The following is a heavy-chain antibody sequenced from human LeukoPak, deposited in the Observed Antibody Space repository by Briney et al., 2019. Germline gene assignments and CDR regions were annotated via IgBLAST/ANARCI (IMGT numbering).Heavy chain of an antibody. CDR2: MNPNSGNT. V-gene: IGHV1-8*01. CDR1: GYTFTSYD. D-gene: IGHD3-22*01. J-gene: IGHJ1*01. Sequence: ASVKVSCKASGYTFTSYDINWVRQATGQGLEWMGWMNPNSGNTGYAQKFQGRVTMTRNTSISTAYMELSSLRSEDTAVYYCARDLRPDYYDSSGAHWGQGTLVTVSS. CDR3: ARDLRPDYYDSSGAH.